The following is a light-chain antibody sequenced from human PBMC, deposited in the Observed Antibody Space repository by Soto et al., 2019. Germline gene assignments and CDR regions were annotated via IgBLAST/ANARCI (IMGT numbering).Light chain of an antibody. J-gene: IGKJ5*01. Sequence: EIVLTQSPGTLSLSPGERATISCRASQSVTNDYLAWYQHKPGQAPRLLIYGASSGATDIPDRFSGSGSGTDFTLTISRLEPEDFAVYYCQQYGSSPITFGPGTRLEIK. CDR2: GAS. CDR3: QQYGSSPIT. V-gene: IGKV3-20*01. CDR1: QSVTNDY.